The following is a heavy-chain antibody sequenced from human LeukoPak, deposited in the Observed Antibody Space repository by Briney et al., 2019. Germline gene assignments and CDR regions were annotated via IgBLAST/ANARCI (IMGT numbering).Heavy chain of an antibody. Sequence: ASVKVSCKASGHTFTSYYMHWVRQAPGQGLEWMGIINPSGGSTSYAQKFQGRVTMTRDTSTSTVYMELSSLRSEDTAVYYCARGGSVERLDDAFDIWGQGTMVTVSS. CDR1: GHTFTSYY. D-gene: IGHD1-1*01. V-gene: IGHV1-46*01. CDR2: INPSGGST. J-gene: IGHJ3*02. CDR3: ARGGSVERLDDAFDI.